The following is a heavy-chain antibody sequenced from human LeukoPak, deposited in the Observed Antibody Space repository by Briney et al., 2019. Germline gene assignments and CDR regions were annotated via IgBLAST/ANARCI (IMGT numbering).Heavy chain of an antibody. Sequence: PGGSLRLSCAASGFTFSSYSMNWVRQAPGKGLEWVSYISSSSSTIYYADSVKGRFTISRDNAKNSLYLQMNSLRAEDTAVYYCARVYCGGGSCSTGDYFGYWGQGTLVTVSS. V-gene: IGHV3-48*01. J-gene: IGHJ4*02. D-gene: IGHD2-15*01. CDR2: ISSSSSTI. CDR3: ARVYCGGGSCSTGDYFGY. CDR1: GFTFSSYS.